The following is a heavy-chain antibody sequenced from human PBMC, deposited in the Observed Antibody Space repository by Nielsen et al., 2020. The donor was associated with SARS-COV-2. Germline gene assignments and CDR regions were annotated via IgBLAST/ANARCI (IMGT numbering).Heavy chain of an antibody. CDR3: TRRGVAGTDYYYGMDV. Sequence: GGSLRLSCAVSGFTFSDSAIHWVRQASGKGLEWVGRIRSKANSYATAYAASVKGRFTISRDDSKNTAYLQMNSLKTEDTAVYYCTRRGVAGTDYYYGMDVWGQGTTVTVSS. V-gene: IGHV3-73*01. D-gene: IGHD6-19*01. CDR2: IRSKANSYAT. CDR1: GFTFSDSA. J-gene: IGHJ6*02.